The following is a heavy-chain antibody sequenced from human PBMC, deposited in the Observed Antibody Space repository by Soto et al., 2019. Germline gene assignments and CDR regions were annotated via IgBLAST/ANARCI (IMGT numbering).Heavy chain of an antibody. D-gene: IGHD2-21*01. V-gene: IGHV1-3*01. J-gene: IGHJ2*01. CDR1: GYTFTSYA. CDR3: ARVPGYSIGDL. Sequence: QVQLVQSGAEVKKPGASVKVSCKASGYTFTSYAMHWVRQAPGQRLEWMGWINAGNGNTKYSQKFQGRVTITRDTAASTAYMELSSLRAEDTAVYYCARVPGYSIGDLWGRGTLVTVSS. CDR2: INAGNGNT.